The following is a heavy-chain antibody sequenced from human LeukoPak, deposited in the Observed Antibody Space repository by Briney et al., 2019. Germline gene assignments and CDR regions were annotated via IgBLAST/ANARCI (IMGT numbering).Heavy chain of an antibody. CDR2: ISYDGSNK. D-gene: IGHD6-6*01. V-gene: IGHV3-30*18. CDR1: GFTFSSYG. J-gene: IGHJ4*02. Sequence: GGSLRLTCAASGFTFSSYGMHWVRQAPGKGLEWVAVISYDGSNKYYADSVKGRFTISRDNSKNTLYLQMNSLRAEDTAVYYCAKVQYSSSSAATYFDYWGQGTLVTVSS. CDR3: AKVQYSSSSAATYFDY.